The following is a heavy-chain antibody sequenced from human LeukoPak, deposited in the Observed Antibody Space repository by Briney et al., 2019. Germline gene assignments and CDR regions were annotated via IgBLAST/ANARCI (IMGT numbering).Heavy chain of an antibody. Sequence: SETLSLTCAVYGGSFGGYYWSWIRQPPGKGLEWIGEINHSGSTNYNPSLKSRVTISVDTSKNQFSLKLSSVTAADTAVYYCARGRTYSSSWLYYFDYWGQGTLVTVSS. V-gene: IGHV4-34*01. D-gene: IGHD6-13*01. CDR3: ARGRTYSSSWLYYFDY. CDR1: GGSFGGYY. CDR2: INHSGST. J-gene: IGHJ4*02.